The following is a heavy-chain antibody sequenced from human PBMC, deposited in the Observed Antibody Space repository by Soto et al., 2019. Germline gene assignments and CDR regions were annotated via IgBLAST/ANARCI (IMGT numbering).Heavy chain of an antibody. CDR3: AGGRWTTNYMVV. Sequence: GGSLRLSCAASGFTFSTYTMNWVRQAPGKGLEWVSSITSSSSSIYYADSVKGRFTISRDNAKNSLYLQMNSLRAEDTAVYYCAGGRWTTNYMVVWGKGTTVTVSS. CDR1: GFTFSTYT. D-gene: IGHD1-1*01. V-gene: IGHV3-21*01. J-gene: IGHJ6*03. CDR2: ITSSSSSI.